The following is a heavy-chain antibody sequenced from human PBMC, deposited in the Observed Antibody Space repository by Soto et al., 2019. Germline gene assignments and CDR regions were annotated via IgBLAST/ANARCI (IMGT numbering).Heavy chain of an antibody. CDR2: IYYGGSA. V-gene: IGHV4-59*08. CDR3: ARGGHCTNGVCSALDY. Sequence: QVQLQESGPGLVKPSETLSLTCTVSGGSISTYYWNWIRQPPGKGLEWIGYIYYGGSANYNPSLKSRVTISLGTSKKQFSLKLSSVTAADTAVYYCARGGHCTNGVCSALDYWGQGTLVTVSS. CDR1: GGSISTYY. D-gene: IGHD2-8*01. J-gene: IGHJ4*02.